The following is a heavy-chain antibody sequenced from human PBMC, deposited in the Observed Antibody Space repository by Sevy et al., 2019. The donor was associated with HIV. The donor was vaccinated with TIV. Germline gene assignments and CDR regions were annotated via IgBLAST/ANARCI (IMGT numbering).Heavy chain of an antibody. D-gene: IGHD3-22*01. J-gene: IGHJ4*02. CDR2: ISSGSSYI. CDR3: ARDADYYDSSGYAY. Sequence: GGSLRLSCAASGFTFNYYNMNWVRQAPGKGLEWVSSISSGSSYIKYPDTVKGRFTISRDNAKNSLYLQMNSLRAEDTAVYYCARDADYYDSSGYAYWGQGTLVTVSS. V-gene: IGHV3-21*01. CDR1: GFTFNYYN.